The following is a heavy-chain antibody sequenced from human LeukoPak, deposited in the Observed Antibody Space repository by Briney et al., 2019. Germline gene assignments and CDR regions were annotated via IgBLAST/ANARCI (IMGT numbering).Heavy chain of an antibody. V-gene: IGHV4-4*02. CDR2: IYHSGST. CDR3: ARRETTAGKGYFDY. Sequence: PSQTLSLTCTVSGGSISSSNWWSWVRQPPGKGLEWIGEIYHSGSTNYNPSLKSRVTISVDKSKNQFSLKLSSVTAADTAVYYCARRETTAGKGYFDYWGQGSLVTVSS. D-gene: IGHD6-13*01. J-gene: IGHJ4*02. CDR1: GGSISSSNW.